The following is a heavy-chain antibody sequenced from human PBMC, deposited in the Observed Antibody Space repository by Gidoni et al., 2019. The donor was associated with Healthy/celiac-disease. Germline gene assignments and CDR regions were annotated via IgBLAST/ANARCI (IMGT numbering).Heavy chain of an antibody. CDR3: ARDLGGRLRYFDY. D-gene: IGHD3-16*01. V-gene: IGHV4-31*03. Sequence: QVQLQESGPGLVKPSQTLSLTCTVSGGSIGSGDYYWRWVRQHPGKGLEWIGYLYNSWTTDYNPSLKSRVTISLDTSKNQFSLKLSSVTAADTALYYCARDLGGRLRYFDYWGQGTLVTVSS. J-gene: IGHJ4*02. CDR2: LYNSWTT. CDR1: GGSIGSGDYY.